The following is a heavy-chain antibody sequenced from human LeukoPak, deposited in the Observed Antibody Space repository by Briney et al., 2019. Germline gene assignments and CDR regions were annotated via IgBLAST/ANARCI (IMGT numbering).Heavy chain of an antibody. CDR3: ARDPTTVVTPPYYFDF. J-gene: IGHJ4*02. Sequence: SETLSLTCAVHGGSFSGYHWNGLPQFPGKGREWFGEINDRGHTNYNPSLESRVTISVDTSKKQFSLKLSSVAAADTAVYYCARDPTTVVTPPYYFDFWGQGTLVTVSS. CDR1: GGSFSGYH. CDR2: INDRGHT. D-gene: IGHD4-23*01. V-gene: IGHV4-34*01.